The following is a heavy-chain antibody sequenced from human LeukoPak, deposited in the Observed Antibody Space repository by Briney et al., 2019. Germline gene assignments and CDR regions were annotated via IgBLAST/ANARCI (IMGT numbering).Heavy chain of an antibody. CDR1: GYSFTSNW. CDR2: IYPGDSDT. D-gene: IGHD1-1*01. CDR3: ARPGTTGATI. Sequence: GESLKVSCKGFGYSFTSNWIGWVRQMPGKGLEWMGIIYPGDSDTRYSPSFEGQVTISADRSISTAYLQWSSLKASDTAMYYCARPGTTGATIWGQGTLVTVSS. V-gene: IGHV5-51*01. J-gene: IGHJ4*02.